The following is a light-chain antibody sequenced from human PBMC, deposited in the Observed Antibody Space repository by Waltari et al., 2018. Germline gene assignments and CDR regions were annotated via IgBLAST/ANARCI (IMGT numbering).Light chain of an antibody. CDR3: QSYDSSLSAHVI. Sequence: SVLTQPPSVSGAPGQRVTISCTGSSANIGAGYHVHWYQHLPGTAPKLLIYGNSNRPSGFPDRFSGSKSGTSASLAITGLQAEDEADYYCQSYDSSLSAHVIFGGGTKLTVL. CDR2: GNS. CDR1: SANIGAGYH. J-gene: IGLJ2*01. V-gene: IGLV1-40*01.